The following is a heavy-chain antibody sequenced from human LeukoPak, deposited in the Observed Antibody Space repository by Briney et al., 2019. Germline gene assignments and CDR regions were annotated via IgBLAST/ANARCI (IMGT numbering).Heavy chain of an antibody. CDR1: GFTFVSHW. J-gene: IGHJ6*04. CDR2: ISSSGSTI. V-gene: IGHV3-48*04. D-gene: IGHD3-10*02. CDR3: AELGITMIGGV. Sequence: PGGSLRLSCVASGFTFVSHWMNWVRQAPGKGLEWVSYISSSGSTIYYADSVKGRFTISRDNAKNSLYLQMNSLRAEDTAVYYCAELGITMIGGVWGKGATVTISS.